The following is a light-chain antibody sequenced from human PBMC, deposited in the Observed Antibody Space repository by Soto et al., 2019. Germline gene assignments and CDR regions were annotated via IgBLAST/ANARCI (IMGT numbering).Light chain of an antibody. Sequence: IVLTQSPGTLSLSPGERATLSCRASQSISNSYLAWYLQKPGQSPRLLIYGASSRATGIPDRFSGSGSGTDFTLIISRLEPEDFAVYYCQQYGSSPTFGGGTKVDIK. CDR1: QSISNSY. CDR3: QQYGSSPT. J-gene: IGKJ4*01. CDR2: GAS. V-gene: IGKV3-20*01.